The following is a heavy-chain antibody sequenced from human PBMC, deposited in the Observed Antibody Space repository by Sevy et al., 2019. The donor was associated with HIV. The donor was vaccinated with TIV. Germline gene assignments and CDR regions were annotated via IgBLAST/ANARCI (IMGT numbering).Heavy chain of an antibody. D-gene: IGHD2-15*01. Sequence: GGSLRLSCAASGFTVSSNYMSWVRQAPGKGLEWVSVIYNDGSTDYADSVKGRFTISRDTSKNTLYLQMNSLRAEETAVYYCATNGYCSGGTCYSRAHYYGMDVWGQGTTVTVSS. V-gene: IGHV3-53*01. CDR2: IYNDGST. CDR1: GFTVSSNY. J-gene: IGHJ6*02. CDR3: ATNGYCSGGTCYSRAHYYGMDV.